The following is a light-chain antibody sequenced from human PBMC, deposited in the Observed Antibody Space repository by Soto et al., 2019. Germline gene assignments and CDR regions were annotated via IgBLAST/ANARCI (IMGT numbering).Light chain of an antibody. Sequence: EIVMTQSPATLSVSPGEGATLSCLAIQSASSNLAWYQQKPGQAPRLLILGASTMPTGIPARFSGSGSGTEFSLTISALQSEDFAIYYCQKYSNWPLTFGGGPKVGIK. CDR3: QKYSNWPLT. V-gene: IGKV3-15*01. J-gene: IGKJ4*01. CDR1: QSASSN. CDR2: GAS.